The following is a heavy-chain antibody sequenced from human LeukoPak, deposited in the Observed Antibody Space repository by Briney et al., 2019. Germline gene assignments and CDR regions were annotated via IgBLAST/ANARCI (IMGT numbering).Heavy chain of an antibody. CDR1: GASIRTGLYY. J-gene: IGHJ4*02. V-gene: IGHV4-30-4*08. D-gene: IGHD4-17*01. CDR2: IYYSGDT. Sequence: SETLSLTCTVSGASIRTGLYYWSWIRQSPGKGLEWLGYIYYSGDTYYNPSLEGRLTISVDTSKNQFSLKLSSVTAADTAVYYCARLTTVTMMFDYWGQGTLVAVSS. CDR3: ARLTTVTMMFDY.